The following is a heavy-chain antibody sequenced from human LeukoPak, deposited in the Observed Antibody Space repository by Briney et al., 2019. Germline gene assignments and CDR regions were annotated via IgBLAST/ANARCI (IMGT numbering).Heavy chain of an antibody. CDR3: ARVLGDCSSTSFFDMYFDY. D-gene: IGHD2-2*01. Sequence: GGSLRLSCAASGFTFSDYYMSWVRQAPGKGLEWVSYISSSSSYTDYADSVKGRFTISRDNAKNSLYLQMNSLRAEDTAFYHCARVLGDCSSTSFFDMYFDYWGQGTLVTVSS. J-gene: IGHJ4*02. CDR1: GFTFSDYY. CDR2: ISSSSSYT. V-gene: IGHV3-11*06.